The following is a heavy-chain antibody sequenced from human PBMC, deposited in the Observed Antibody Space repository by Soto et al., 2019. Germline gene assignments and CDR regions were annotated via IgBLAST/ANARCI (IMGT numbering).Heavy chain of an antibody. Sequence: VKVSCKASGGSLSTNPISWVRQAPGQGLEWMGGTGSGTGPGNHAQKFQGRLTVTADKSTSTVYMELANLSSEDTAVYYCARRDSGGFYRFFDSWGQGTLVTVSS. V-gene: IGHV1-69*06. D-gene: IGHD5-18*01. CDR3: ARRDSGGFYRFFDS. J-gene: IGHJ4*02. CDR2: TGSGTGPG. CDR1: GGSLSTNP.